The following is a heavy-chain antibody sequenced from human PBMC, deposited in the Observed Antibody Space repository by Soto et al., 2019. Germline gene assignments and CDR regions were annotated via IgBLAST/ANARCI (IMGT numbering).Heavy chain of an antibody. D-gene: IGHD5-12*01. V-gene: IGHV5-51*01. CDR2: IYPGDSDT. J-gene: IGHJ6*02. Sequence: PGESLKISCKGSGYSFNYNWIGWVRQMPGKGLEWMGIIYPGDSDTRYTPSFQGQVTFSADRPISTAYLQWTSLKASDTAIYYCARLSGYPSDYYYGIDVWGQGTAVTVSS. CDR1: GYSFNYNW. CDR3: ARLSGYPSDYYYGIDV.